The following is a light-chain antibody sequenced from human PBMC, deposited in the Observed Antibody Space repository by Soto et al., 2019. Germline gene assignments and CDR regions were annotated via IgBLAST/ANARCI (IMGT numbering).Light chain of an antibody. V-gene: IGLV2-14*01. CDR2: EVS. CDR1: SSDVGFYNY. CDR3: SSYSSSSTPYV. J-gene: IGLJ1*01. Sequence: QSVLTQPASVSGSRGQSITISCTVTSSDVGFYNYVSWYRQHPGKAPKLMIYEVSYRPSGVSNRFSGSKSGDTASLTISGLQAEDEAVYYCSSYSSSSTPYVFGTGTKVTVL.